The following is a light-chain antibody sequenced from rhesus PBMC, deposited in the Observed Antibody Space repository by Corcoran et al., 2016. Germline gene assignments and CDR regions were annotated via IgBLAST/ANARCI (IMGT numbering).Light chain of an antibody. CDR1: QGISSW. Sequence: DIQMTQSPSSLSASVGDTVTITCQASQGISSWLAWYQQNPGKAPKVLNNKGSSLQGGVPSRFSGSGSGTDFTLTISNLPPEDFATYSCLQYASTPWTFGPGTKVEIK. CDR3: LQYASTPWT. V-gene: IGKV1-22*01. CDR2: KGS. J-gene: IGKJ1*01.